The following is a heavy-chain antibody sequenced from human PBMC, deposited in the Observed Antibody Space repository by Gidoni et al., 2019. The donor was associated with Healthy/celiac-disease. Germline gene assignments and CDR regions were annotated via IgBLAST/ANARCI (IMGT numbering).Heavy chain of an antibody. CDR3: AKGETYYDFWSGYYLFDY. V-gene: IGHV3-23*01. D-gene: IGHD3-3*01. J-gene: IGHJ4*02. Sequence: EVQLLESGGGLVQRGGSLRLPCAASGFTFRSYAISWVRQAPGKGLEWVSAISGSGGSTYYADSVKGRFTISRDNSKNTLYLQMNSLRAEDTAVYYCAKGETYYDFWSGYYLFDYWGQGTLVTVSS. CDR1: GFTFRSYA. CDR2: ISGSGGST.